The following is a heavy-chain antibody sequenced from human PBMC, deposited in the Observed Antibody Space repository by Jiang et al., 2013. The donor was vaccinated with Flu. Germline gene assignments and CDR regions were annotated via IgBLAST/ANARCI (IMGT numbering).Heavy chain of an antibody. CDR3: AKAYDSSGYGVRHWGSFDP. D-gene: IGHD3-22*01. Sequence: SYAMSWVRQAPGRGWSGSQLLVVVVVAQYYADSVKGRFTISRDNSKNTLYLQMNSLRAEDTAVYYCAKAYDSSGYGVRHWGSFDPWGQGTLVTVSS. V-gene: IGHV3-23*01. CDR2: LVVVVVA. CDR1: SYA. J-gene: IGHJ5*02.